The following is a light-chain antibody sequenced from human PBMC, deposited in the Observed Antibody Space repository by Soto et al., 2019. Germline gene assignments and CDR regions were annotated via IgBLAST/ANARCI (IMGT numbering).Light chain of an antibody. CDR3: CSYAGSSLV. V-gene: IGLV2-11*01. CDR1: SGDIGGYNY. Sequence: QSALTQPRSVSGSPGQSVTISCTGASGDIGGYNYVSWYQHHPGKAPKPIIFDVNKRPSGVPDRFSGSKSGNTASLTISVLQPEDEDDYSCCSYAGSSLVFGGGTKLTVL. J-gene: IGLJ2*01. CDR2: DVN.